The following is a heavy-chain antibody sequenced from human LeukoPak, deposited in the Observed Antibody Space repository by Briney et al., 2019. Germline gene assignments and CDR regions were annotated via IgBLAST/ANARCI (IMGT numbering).Heavy chain of an antibody. D-gene: IGHD2-2*01. CDR2: IYSGDST. V-gene: IGHV3-53*01. Sequence: GGSLRLSCAASGLTVSSNYMSWLRQAPGKGLEWVSVIYSGDSTYYADSVKGRFTISIDDSQNTLYLQMNSLRAEDTAVYYCARYGLGYCSSTSCYPGWFDPWGQGTLVTVSS. CDR3: ARYGLGYCSSTSCYPGWFDP. CDR1: GLTVSSNY. J-gene: IGHJ5*02.